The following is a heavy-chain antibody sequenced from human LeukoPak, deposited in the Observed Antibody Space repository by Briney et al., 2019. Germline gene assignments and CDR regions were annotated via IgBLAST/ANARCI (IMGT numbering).Heavy chain of an antibody. D-gene: IGHD5-12*01. J-gene: IGHJ2*01. V-gene: IGHV1-3*01. CDR3: ARGAAGSHYWFFDL. CDR2: INAENHNT. Sequence: GASVKVSCKASGYTFTNNALHWVRQAPGQSLEWMGWINAENHNTKSAQKSQTRLTITTDTSASTAYMELNSLTSDDMAIYYCARGAAGSHYWFFDLWGRGTLVTVSS. CDR1: GYTFTNNA.